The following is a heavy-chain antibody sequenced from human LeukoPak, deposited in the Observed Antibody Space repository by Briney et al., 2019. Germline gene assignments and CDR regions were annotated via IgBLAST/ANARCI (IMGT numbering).Heavy chain of an antibody. V-gene: IGHV3-23*01. CDR3: AKGWLRLGDYFDY. J-gene: IGHJ4*02. CDR1: GFTFSSYA. Sequence: GGSLRLSCAASGFTFSSYAMSWVRQAPGKGLEWVSAISGSGGGTYYADSVKGRFTISRDNSKNTLYLQMNSLRAEDTAVYYCAKGWLRLGDYFDYWGQGTLVTVSS. D-gene: IGHD5-12*01. CDR2: ISGSGGGT.